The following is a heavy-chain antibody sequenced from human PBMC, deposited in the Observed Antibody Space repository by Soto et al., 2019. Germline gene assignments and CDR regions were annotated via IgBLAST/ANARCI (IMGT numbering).Heavy chain of an antibody. D-gene: IGHD1-26*01. CDR3: ARERGGAIIVGVTGTFDV. J-gene: IGHJ3*01. Sequence: QVQLVQSGAEVKKPGSSVKVSCKASGGTFSSYAISWVRQAPGQGLEWMGGIIAILGKANYAEKFQGRVTITADESTSTAYMELSSLRSEDTAVYYCARERGGAIIVGVTGTFDVSGQGTLVTVSS. V-gene: IGHV1-69*01. CDR1: GGTFSSYA. CDR2: IIAILGKA.